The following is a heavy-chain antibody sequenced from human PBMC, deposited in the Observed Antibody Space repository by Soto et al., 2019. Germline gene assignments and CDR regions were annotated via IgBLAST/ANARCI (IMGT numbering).Heavy chain of an antibody. CDR2: IFHGGTT. Sequence: SETLSLTCTVSGGSITGSSYYWGWIRQPPGKGLEWIGTIFHGGTTYYNPSLKSRVAISVDTSKNQFSLNLRSVTAADTAMYSCERRAGVTQINHYFDSWGPGTLVTVSS. D-gene: IGHD5-18*01. V-gene: IGHV4-39*01. CDR1: GGSITGSSYY. CDR3: ERRAGVTQINHYFDS. J-gene: IGHJ5*01.